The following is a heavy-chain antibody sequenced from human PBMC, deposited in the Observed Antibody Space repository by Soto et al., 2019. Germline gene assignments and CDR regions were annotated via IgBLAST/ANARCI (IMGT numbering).Heavy chain of an antibody. Sequence: GASVKVSCKASGGTFSSYTISWLRQAPGQGLEWMGRIIPILGIANYAQKFQGRVTITADKSASTAYMELSSLRSEDTAVYYCARSPTLGSTMVRGVRDYYYMDVWGKGTTVTVS. CDR3: ARSPTLGSTMVRGVRDYYYMDV. V-gene: IGHV1-69*02. D-gene: IGHD3-10*01. J-gene: IGHJ6*03. CDR2: IIPILGIA. CDR1: GGTFSSYT.